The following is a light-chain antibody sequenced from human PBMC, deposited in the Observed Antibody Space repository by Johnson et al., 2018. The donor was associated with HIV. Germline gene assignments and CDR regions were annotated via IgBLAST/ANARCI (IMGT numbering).Light chain of an antibody. CDR3: GTWDSSMHVGV. CDR1: SSNIGNNY. CDR2: ENN. V-gene: IGLV1-51*02. J-gene: IGLJ1*01. Sequence: QSVLTQPPSVSAAPGQKVTISCSGSSSNIGNNYVSWYQQLPGTAPKLLIYENNKRPSGIPDRFSGSKSGTSATLGITGLQTGDEAEYYCGTWDSSMHVGVCGTGTKVTVL.